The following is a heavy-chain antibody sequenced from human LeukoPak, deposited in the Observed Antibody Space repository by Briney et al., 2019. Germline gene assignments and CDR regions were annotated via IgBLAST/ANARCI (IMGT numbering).Heavy chain of an antibody. D-gene: IGHD2-2*01. Sequence: GGSLRLXCAASGFTCSSYAMHWVRRAPGKGLESVSAISSNGGSTYYANSVKGRFTISRDNSKNTLYLQMGSLRAEDMAVYYCAREGGIVVVPAATNVYFDYWGQGTLVTVSS. CDR3: AREGGIVVVPAATNVYFDY. CDR1: GFTCSSYA. CDR2: ISSNGGST. V-gene: IGHV3-64*01. J-gene: IGHJ4*02.